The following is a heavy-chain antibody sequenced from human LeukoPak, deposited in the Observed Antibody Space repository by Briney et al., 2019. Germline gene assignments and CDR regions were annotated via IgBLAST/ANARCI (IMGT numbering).Heavy chain of an antibody. CDR3: ATAPLVGVPTFLDS. Sequence: GASVKVSCKVSGYTFTELSIHWVRRAPGKGLEWMGGFDREDDEIMYARKFQGRVTVTEDTSTDTAVMELRSLKSEDTAVYYCATAPLVGVPTFLDSWGRGTLVTVSS. V-gene: IGHV1-24*01. J-gene: IGHJ4*02. CDR2: FDREDDEI. D-gene: IGHD1-26*01. CDR1: GYTFTELS.